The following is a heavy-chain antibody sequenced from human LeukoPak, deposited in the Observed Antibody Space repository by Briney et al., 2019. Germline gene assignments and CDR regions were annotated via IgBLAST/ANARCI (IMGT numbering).Heavy chain of an antibody. CDR3: ARVYEEWELLLGAFDI. V-gene: IGHV1-2*02. CDR2: INPNSGAP. CDR1: GYTFTGYY. J-gene: IGHJ3*02. D-gene: IGHD1-26*01. Sequence: GASVKVSCKASGYTFTGYYMHWVRQTPGQGLEWMGWINPNSGAPNYAQKFQGRVTMTRDTSISTAYMELSRLRSDDTAVYYCARVYEEWELLLGAFDIWGQGTMVTVSS.